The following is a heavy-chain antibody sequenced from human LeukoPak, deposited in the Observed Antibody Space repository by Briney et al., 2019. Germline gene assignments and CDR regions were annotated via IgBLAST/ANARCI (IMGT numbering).Heavy chain of an antibody. CDR3: ARGVGKGYWPDY. Sequence: SVKVSCKASGGTFSSYAISWVRQAPGQGLEWMGGIIPTFGTANYAQKFQGRVTITADESTSTAYMELSSLRSEDTAVYYCARGVGKGYWPDYWGQGTLVTVSS. CDR1: GGTFSSYA. D-gene: IGHD2-15*01. CDR2: IIPTFGTA. V-gene: IGHV1-69*13. J-gene: IGHJ4*02.